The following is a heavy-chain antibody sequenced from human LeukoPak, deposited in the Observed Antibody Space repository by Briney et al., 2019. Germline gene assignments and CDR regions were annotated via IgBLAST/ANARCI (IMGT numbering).Heavy chain of an antibody. J-gene: IGHJ4*01. CDR1: GFTFNSYG. D-gene: IGHD4-17*01. V-gene: IGHV3-33*01. CDR3: ARARTTRGFDY. Sequence: GGSLRLSCAASGFTFNSYGIHWVRQAPGEGLEWVAFIWYDGSNKYYADSVKGRFTISRDNSKNTLYLQMNSLRAEDTAVYHCARARTTRGFDYWGQGTLVTVSS. CDR2: IWYDGSNK.